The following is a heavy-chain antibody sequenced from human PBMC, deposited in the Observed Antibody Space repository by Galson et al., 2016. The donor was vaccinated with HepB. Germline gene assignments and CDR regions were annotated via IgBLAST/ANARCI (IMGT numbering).Heavy chain of an antibody. V-gene: IGHV3-23*01. CDR2: MNGSGGSA. D-gene: IGHD3-9*01. CDR3: ARERSFDPKVYFDY. J-gene: IGHJ4*02. Sequence: SLRLSCAASGFTFSSYAMTWVRQAPGKGLEWVSDMNGSGGSAYYADYVKGRFTISRDTSKNTLYLQMNSLTVEDTAVYYCARERSFDPKVYFDYWGQGTLVTVSS. CDR1: GFTFSSYA.